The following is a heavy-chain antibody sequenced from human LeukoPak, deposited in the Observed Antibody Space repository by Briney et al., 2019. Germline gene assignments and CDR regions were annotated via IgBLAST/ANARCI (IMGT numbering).Heavy chain of an antibody. Sequence: PGGSLRLSCAASGFTFSSYEMNWVRQAPGKGLEWVSYISSSGSTIYYADSVKGRFIISRDNAKNSLYLQMNSLRAEDTAVYYCARDNDITAGHDAFDIWGQGTMVTVSS. CDR1: GFTFSSYE. J-gene: IGHJ3*02. V-gene: IGHV3-48*03. CDR2: ISSSGSTI. D-gene: IGHD1-14*01. CDR3: ARDNDITAGHDAFDI.